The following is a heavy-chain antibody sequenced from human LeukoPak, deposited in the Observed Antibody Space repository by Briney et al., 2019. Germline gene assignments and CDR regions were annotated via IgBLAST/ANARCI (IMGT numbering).Heavy chain of an antibody. Sequence: SVKVSCKASGGTFSSYAISWVRQAPGQGLEWMGRIIPILGIANYAQKFQGRVTITADKSTSTAYMELSSMRSEDTAVYYCARHGGTPARFDYWGQGTLVTVSS. V-gene: IGHV1-69*04. CDR2: IIPILGIA. CDR1: GGTFSSYA. J-gene: IGHJ4*02. D-gene: IGHD4-23*01. CDR3: ARHGGTPARFDY.